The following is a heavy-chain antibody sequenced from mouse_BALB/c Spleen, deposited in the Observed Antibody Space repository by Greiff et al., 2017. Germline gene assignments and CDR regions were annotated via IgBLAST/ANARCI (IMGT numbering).Heavy chain of an antibody. V-gene: IGHV1-7*01. J-gene: IGHJ4*01. D-gene: IGHD2-4*01. CDR3: ARWAYYDYLYAMDY. CDR1: GYTFTSYW. Sequence: VQLQESGAELAKPGASVKMSCKASGYTFTSYWMHWVKQRPGQGLEWIGYINPSTGYTEYNQKFKDKATLTADKSSSTAYMQLSSLTSEDSAVYYCARWAYYDYLYAMDYWGQGTSVTVSS. CDR2: INPSTGYT.